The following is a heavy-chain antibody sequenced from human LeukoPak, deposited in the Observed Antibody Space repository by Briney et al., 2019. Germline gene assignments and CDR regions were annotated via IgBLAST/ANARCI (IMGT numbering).Heavy chain of an antibody. J-gene: IGHJ4*02. CDR3: ARGYCSSTSCYPYYFDY. V-gene: IGHV3-23*01. D-gene: IGHD2-2*01. Sequence: GGSLRLSCAASGFTFSSYAMSWVRQAPGKGLEWVSAISGSGGSTYYADSVKGRFTISRDNSKNTLYLQMNSLRAEDTAVYYCARGYCSSTSCYPYYFDYWGQGTLVTVSS. CDR2: ISGSGGST. CDR1: GFTFSSYA.